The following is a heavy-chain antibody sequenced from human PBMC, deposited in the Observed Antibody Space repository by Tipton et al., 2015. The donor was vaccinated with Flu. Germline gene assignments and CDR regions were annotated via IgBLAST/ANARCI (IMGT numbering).Heavy chain of an antibody. CDR1: GNSIRSANYY. D-gene: IGHD4-11*01. CDR2: LFHSGNA. V-gene: IGHV4-38-2*02. CDR3: ARRDYSNYVSEPKNWFDP. J-gene: IGHJ5*02. Sequence: TLSLTCTVSGNSIRSANYYWGWVRQPPGKGLEWIGNLFHSGNAYHNPSLKSRVTISVDTSKNQFSLKLTSVTAADTAVYYCARRDYSNYVSEPKNWFDPWGQGTHVTVSP.